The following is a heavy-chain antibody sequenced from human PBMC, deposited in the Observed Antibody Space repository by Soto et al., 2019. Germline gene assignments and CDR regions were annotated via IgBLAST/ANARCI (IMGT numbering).Heavy chain of an antibody. J-gene: IGHJ4*02. D-gene: IGHD3-22*01. CDR3: ARGDSGYYDSSGDYFDY. CDR1: GFTVSDYY. CDR2: ISSSSSYT. V-gene: IGHV3-11*05. Sequence: QVQLVESGGGLVKPGGSLRLSCAASGFTVSDYYMSWIRQSPGKGLEWVSYISSSSSYTNYADSVKGRFNISRDNATPSRYLQMKSRRAEARAVYYGARGDSGYYDSSGDYFDYWGQGTLVTFSS.